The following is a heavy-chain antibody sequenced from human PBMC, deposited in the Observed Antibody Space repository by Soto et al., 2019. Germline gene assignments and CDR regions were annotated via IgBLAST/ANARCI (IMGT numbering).Heavy chain of an antibody. Sequence: GGSLRLSCAASGLVLRDVYMGWVRQAPGKGLEWIGRIKSKSDGGTIDYAVPVKGRFTISGDDSRNTLYLQMNSLRSEDTAVYYCTTDRGITVRPLFDSWGQGTLVTVSS. J-gene: IGHJ4*02. CDR3: TTDRGITVRPLFDS. CDR2: IKSKSDGGTI. CDR1: GLVLRDVY. D-gene: IGHD6-6*01. V-gene: IGHV3-15*01.